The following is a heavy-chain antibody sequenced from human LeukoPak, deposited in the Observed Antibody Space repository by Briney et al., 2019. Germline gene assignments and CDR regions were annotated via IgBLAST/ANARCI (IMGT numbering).Heavy chain of an antibody. V-gene: IGHV4-34*01. D-gene: IGHD6-19*01. CDR3: ARGRIGSGWYNYYYYGMDV. Sequence: PSETLSLTCAVYGGSFSGYYWSWIRQPPGKGLEWIGEINHSGSTNYNPSLKSRVTISVDTSKNQFSLKLSSVTAADTAVYYCARGRIGSGWYNYYYYGMDVWGQGTMVTVSS. J-gene: IGHJ6*02. CDR2: INHSGST. CDR1: GGSFSGYY.